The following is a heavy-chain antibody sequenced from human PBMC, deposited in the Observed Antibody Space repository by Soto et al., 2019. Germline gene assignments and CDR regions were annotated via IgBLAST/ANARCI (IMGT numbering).Heavy chain of an antibody. CDR3: ARGYCSSTICYIWDNWFDP. CDR2: IYYSGRT. Sequence: SETLSLTCTVSGVSINSDYWSWIRQPPGKGLEWIGYIYYSGRTNYNPSLKSRVTISVDTSKNQFSLKLSSVTAADTAVYYCARGYCSSTICYIWDNWFDPWGQGTLVTVSS. V-gene: IGHV4-59*01. D-gene: IGHD2-2*02. J-gene: IGHJ5*02. CDR1: GVSINSDY.